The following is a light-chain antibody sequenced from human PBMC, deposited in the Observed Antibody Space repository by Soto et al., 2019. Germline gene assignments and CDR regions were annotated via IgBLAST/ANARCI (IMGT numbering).Light chain of an antibody. J-gene: IGLJ2*01. CDR3: SSYTGSNNFEV. CDR2: EVS. V-gene: IGLV2-8*01. CDR1: SSDVGTYKY. Sequence: QSVLTQPPSASGSPGQSVTISCAGTSSDVGTYKYVSWYQQRPGKAPKLMIYEVSKRPSGVPDRFSGSKSGNTASLTVSGLQAEDEADYYRSSYTGSNNFEVFGGGTKLTVL.